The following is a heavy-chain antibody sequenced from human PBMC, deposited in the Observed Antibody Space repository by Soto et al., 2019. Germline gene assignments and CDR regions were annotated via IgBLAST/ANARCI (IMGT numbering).Heavy chain of an antibody. CDR3: ATRRGYSSSWHNWFDP. D-gene: IGHD6-13*01. V-gene: IGHV1-24*01. CDR1: GYTLTELS. J-gene: IGHJ5*02. Sequence: SVKVSCKVSGYTLTELSMHWVRQAPGKGLEWMGGFDPEDGETIYAQKFQGRVTMTEDTSTDTAYMELSSLRSEDTAVYYCATRRGYSSSWHNWFDPWGQGTLVTVSS. CDR2: FDPEDGET.